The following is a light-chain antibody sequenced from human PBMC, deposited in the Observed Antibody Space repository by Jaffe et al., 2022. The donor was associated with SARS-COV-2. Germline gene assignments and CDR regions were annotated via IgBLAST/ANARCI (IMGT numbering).Light chain of an antibody. CDR3: QQYDNLPPRHT. CDR2: DAS. V-gene: IGKV1-33*01. J-gene: IGKJ2*01. CDR1: QDISNY. Sequence: DIQMTQSPSSLSASVGDRVTITCQASQDISNYLNWYQQKPGKAPKLLIYDASNLETGVPSRFSGSGSGTDFTFTISSLQPEDIATYYCQQYDNLPPRHTFGQGTKLEIK.